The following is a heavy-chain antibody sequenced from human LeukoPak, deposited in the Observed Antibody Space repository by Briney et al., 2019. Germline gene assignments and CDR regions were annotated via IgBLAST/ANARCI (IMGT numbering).Heavy chain of an antibody. V-gene: IGHV4-34*01. CDR3: ARGPTSDIYDSSGYYYDY. CDR1: GGSFSNYF. D-gene: IGHD3-22*01. Sequence: SETLSLTCAVYGGSFSNYFWSWLRQPPGKGLEWIGEINHSGSTNYNPSLKSRVTISVDTSKNQFSLKLSSVTAADTAVYYCARGPTSDIYDSSGYYYDYWGQGTLVTVSS. CDR2: INHSGST. J-gene: IGHJ4*02.